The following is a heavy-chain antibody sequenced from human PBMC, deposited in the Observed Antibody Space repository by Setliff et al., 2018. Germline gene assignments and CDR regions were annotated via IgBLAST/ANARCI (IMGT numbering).Heavy chain of an antibody. CDR3: ARLSTSGSYYSLIDY. CDR1: GFTFSSYE. V-gene: IGHV3-48*03. Sequence: LSLSCAASGFTFSSYEMNWVRLAPGKGLEWVSYISSSGANIYYADSVKGRFTISRDNAKNSLYLQMNSLGAEDTAVYYCARLSTSGSYYSLIDYWGQGTLVTVSS. D-gene: IGHD3-10*01. J-gene: IGHJ4*02. CDR2: ISSSGANI.